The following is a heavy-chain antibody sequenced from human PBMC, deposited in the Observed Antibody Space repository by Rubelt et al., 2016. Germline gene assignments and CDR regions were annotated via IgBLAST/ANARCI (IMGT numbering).Heavy chain of an antibody. V-gene: IGHV3-48*02. Sequence: GGLVQPGGSLRLSCAASGFAFSGYTMNWVRQAPGKGLEWISYISVSSTTIYYADPVKGRFTISRDNARNSLYLQMNSLGDEDTAVYYCATFLLTGRRFDYWGLGTQVTDSS. CDR1: GFAFSGYT. CDR2: ISVSSTTI. D-gene: IGHD2/OR15-2a*01. CDR3: ATFLLTGRRFDY. J-gene: IGHJ4*01.